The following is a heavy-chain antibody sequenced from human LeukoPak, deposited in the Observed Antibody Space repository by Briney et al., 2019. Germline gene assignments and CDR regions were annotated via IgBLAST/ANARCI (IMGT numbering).Heavy chain of an antibody. CDR2: ISSTSFYI. CDR3: AIGIVGATPRY. Sequence: GGSLRLSCAASGFTFSTYNMDWVRQAAGKGLKWVSSISSTSFYIYYADSVKGRFTISRDNAKNSLYLQMNSLRAEDTAVYYCAIGIVGATPRYWGQGTLVTVSS. V-gene: IGHV3-21*01. J-gene: IGHJ4*02. CDR1: GFTFSTYN. D-gene: IGHD1-26*01.